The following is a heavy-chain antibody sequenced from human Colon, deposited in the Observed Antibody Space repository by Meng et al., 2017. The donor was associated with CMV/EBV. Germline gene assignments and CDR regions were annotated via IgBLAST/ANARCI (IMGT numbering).Heavy chain of an antibody. D-gene: IGHD2-2*01. CDR3: ARGGGANRPYCSSTSGRYYYYGMDV. V-gene: IGHV1-2*02. J-gene: IGHJ6*02. CDR2: INPNSGGT. Sequence: ASVKVSCKASGYTFTGYYMHWVRQAPGQGLEWMGWINPNSGGTNYAQKFQGRVTMTRDTSISTAYMELSRLRSDDTAVSYCARGGGANRPYCSSTSGRYYYYGMDVWGQGTTVTVSS. CDR1: GYTFTGYY.